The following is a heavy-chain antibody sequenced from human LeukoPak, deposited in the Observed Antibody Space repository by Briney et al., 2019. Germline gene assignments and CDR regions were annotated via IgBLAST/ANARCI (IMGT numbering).Heavy chain of an antibody. D-gene: IGHD2-15*01. V-gene: IGHV3-30*01. CDR3: ARSTGDCSGGTCYSDFDC. J-gene: IGHJ4*02. CDR2: ISNNGTNK. CDR1: GFSFSYYA. Sequence: GGSLRLSCAASGFSFSYYAMHWVRQAPGKGLEWVAVISNNGTNKYYADSVKGRFTISRDNSRNTLYLQMNSLRAEDTAVYYCARSTGDCSGGTCYSDFDCWGQGTLVTVSS.